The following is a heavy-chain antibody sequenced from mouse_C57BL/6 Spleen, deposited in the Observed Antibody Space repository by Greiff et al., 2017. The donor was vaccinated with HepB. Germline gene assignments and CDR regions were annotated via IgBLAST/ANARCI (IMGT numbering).Heavy chain of an antibody. CDR1: GFSFTSYG. D-gene: IGHD2-10*02. Sequence: VKLMESGPGLVAPSQSLSITCTVSGFSFTSYGVHWVRQPPGKGLEWLVVIWSDGSTTYNSALKSRLSISKDNSKSQVFLKMNSLQTDDTAMYYCARHGGYGKGDYAMDYWGQGTSVTVSS. V-gene: IGHV2-6-1*01. CDR2: IWSDGST. J-gene: IGHJ4*01. CDR3: ARHGGYGKGDYAMDY.